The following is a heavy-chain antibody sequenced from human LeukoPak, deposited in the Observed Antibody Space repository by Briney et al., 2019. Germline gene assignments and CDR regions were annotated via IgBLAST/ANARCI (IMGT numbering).Heavy chain of an antibody. D-gene: IGHD3-3*01. J-gene: IGHJ4*02. Sequence: SETLSLTCTVSGGSISSYYWSWIRQPPGNGLEWIGYIYYSGSTNYNPSLKSRVTISVDTSKNQFSLKLSSVTAADTAVYYCARCMHYDFWSGAFDYWGQGTLVTVSS. CDR3: ARCMHYDFWSGAFDY. CDR2: IYYSGST. V-gene: IGHV4-59*08. CDR1: GGSISSYY.